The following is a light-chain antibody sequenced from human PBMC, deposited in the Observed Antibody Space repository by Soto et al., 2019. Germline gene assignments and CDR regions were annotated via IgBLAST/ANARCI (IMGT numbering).Light chain of an antibody. J-gene: IGKJ4*01. V-gene: IGKV1-12*01. CDR1: QDINSW. CDR3: QQSKSFPLT. Sequence: DIQMTQSPSSVSASVGDRVTITCRASQDINSWLTWYQQKPGKAPKVLIYIASRLQPGVPSRFSGRGSGTDFSLTISNLQPEDFATYCCQQSKSFPLTFGGGTKVEIK. CDR2: IAS.